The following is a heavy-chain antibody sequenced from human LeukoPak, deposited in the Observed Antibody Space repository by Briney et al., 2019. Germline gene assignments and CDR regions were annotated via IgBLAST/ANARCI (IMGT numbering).Heavy chain of an antibody. D-gene: IGHD6-6*01. CDR1: GGSISTYY. CDR3: ARHDAGIAARPFDN. J-gene: IGHJ4*02. Sequence: SESLSLTCTVSGGSISTYYWSGIRRPPGKGLEWIAYIHASGPTNYNPSLKSRPTISVDTSKNQFSLKLSSVTAADTAVYYCARHDAGIAARPFDNWGQGTLVTVSS. CDR2: IHASGPT. V-gene: IGHV4-4*09.